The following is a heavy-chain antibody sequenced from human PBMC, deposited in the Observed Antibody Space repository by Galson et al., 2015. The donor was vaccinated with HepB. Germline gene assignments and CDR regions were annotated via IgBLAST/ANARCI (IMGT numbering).Heavy chain of an antibody. D-gene: IGHD4-17*01. CDR3: ARGSPVTTNAKYYFDY. J-gene: IGHJ4*02. Sequence: SVKVSCKASGNTFTSNYMHWVRQAPGQGLEWMGIINPSGGTNYAQKFQGRVTMTRDTSTSTVYMALSSLRSEDTAVYYCARGSPVTTNAKYYFDYWGQGTLVTVSS. V-gene: IGHV1-46*03. CDR1: GNTFTSNY. CDR2: INPSGGT.